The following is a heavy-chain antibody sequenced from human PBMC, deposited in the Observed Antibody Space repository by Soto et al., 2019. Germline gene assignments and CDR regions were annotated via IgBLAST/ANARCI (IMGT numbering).Heavy chain of an antibody. D-gene: IGHD2-21*02. J-gene: IGHJ6*02. Sequence: SETLSLTCTVSGGSISSGGYYWSWIRQHPGKGLEWIGYIYYSGSTNYNPSLKSRVTISVDTSKNQFSLKLSSVTAADTAVYYCARVWDYCGGDCYPNYYYGMDVWGQGTTVTVSS. CDR3: ARVWDYCGGDCYPNYYYGMDV. CDR2: IYYSGST. CDR1: GGSISSGGYY. V-gene: IGHV4-61*08.